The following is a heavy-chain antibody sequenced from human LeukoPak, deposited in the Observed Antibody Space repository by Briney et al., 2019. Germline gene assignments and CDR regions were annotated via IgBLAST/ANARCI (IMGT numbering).Heavy chain of an antibody. Sequence: GGSLRLSCSASGFTFSSYAINWVRQAPGKGLEWVATMSFDVNNKYYADSVRGRFTISRDNSKNTLYLQMNSLRAEDTAVYSCARGYCTSSSCYIDYWGQGTLVTVSS. CDR3: ARGYCTSSSCYIDY. D-gene: IGHD2-2*02. CDR2: MSFDVNNK. V-gene: IGHV3-30*04. J-gene: IGHJ4*02. CDR1: GFTFSSYA.